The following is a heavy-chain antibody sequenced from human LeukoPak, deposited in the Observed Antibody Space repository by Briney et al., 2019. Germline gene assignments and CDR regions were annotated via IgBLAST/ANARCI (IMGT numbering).Heavy chain of an antibody. CDR3: ARDGRVGATSAPGVNWFDP. V-gene: IGHV3-21*01. CDR1: GFTSSSYS. CDR2: ISSSSSYI. Sequence: GGSLRLSCAASGFTSSSYSMNWVRQAPGKGLEWVSSISSSSSYIYYADSVKGRFTISRDNAKNSLYLQMNSLRAEDTAVYYCARDGRVGATSAPGVNWFDPWGQGTLVTVSS. J-gene: IGHJ5*02. D-gene: IGHD1-26*01.